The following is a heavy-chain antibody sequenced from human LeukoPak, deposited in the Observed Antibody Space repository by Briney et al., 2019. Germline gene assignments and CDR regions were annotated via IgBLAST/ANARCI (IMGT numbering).Heavy chain of an antibody. J-gene: IGHJ3*02. CDR3: ATDLYSGSYFDAFDI. CDR2: FDPEDGET. CDR1: GYTLTELS. Sequence: ASMNVSCKVSGYTLTELSMHWVRQAPGKGLEWMGGFDPEDGETIYAQKFQGRVTMTEDTSTDTAYMELSSLRSEDTAVYYCATDLYSGSYFDAFDIWGQGTMVTVSS. D-gene: IGHD1-26*01. V-gene: IGHV1-24*01.